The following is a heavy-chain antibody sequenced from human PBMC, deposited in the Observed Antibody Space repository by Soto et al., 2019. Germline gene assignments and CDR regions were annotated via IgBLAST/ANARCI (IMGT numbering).Heavy chain of an antibody. Sequence: QVQLVESGGGLVRPGGSLRLSCAASGFTFSDYYMSWIRQVPGKGLEWVAYISGTSDAIPYADSVKGRFTISRDNAKNALYLQMNGLRAEDTAVYYCARDREAAAGGFDYGSGSRNFAYWGQVPLVTVAA. CDR1: GFTFSDYY. CDR2: ISGTSDAI. J-gene: IGHJ4*02. D-gene: IGHD3-10*01. CDR3: ARDREAAAGGFDYGSGSRNFAY. V-gene: IGHV3-11*04.